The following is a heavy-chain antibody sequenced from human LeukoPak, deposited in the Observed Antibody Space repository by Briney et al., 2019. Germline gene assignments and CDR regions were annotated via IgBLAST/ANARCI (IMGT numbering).Heavy chain of an antibody. Sequence: SETLSLTCTVSGGSISSSSYYWGWIRQPPGKGLEWIGSIYYSGSTYYNPSLKSRVTISVDTSKNQFSLKLSSVTAADTAVYYCARDRGGYDYVWGSYRYKRYYFDYWGQGTLVTVSS. CDR2: IYYSGST. V-gene: IGHV4-39*07. J-gene: IGHJ4*02. CDR1: GGSISSSSYY. D-gene: IGHD3-16*02. CDR3: ARDRGGYDYVWGSYRYKRYYFDY.